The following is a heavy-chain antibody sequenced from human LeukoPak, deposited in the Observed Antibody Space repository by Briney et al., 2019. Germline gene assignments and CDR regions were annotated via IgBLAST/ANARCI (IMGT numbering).Heavy chain of an antibody. Sequence: PGGSLRLSCEASGFTFSRSDMIWVRQAPGRGLVWVSRIYRDGSSTNYADSVKGRFTISRDNAKNTLYLQMNSLRDEDTAVYYCARDGDAYNFDYWGHGTLVTVSS. V-gene: IGHV3-74*01. D-gene: IGHD5-24*01. CDR2: IYRDGSST. CDR3: ARDGDAYNFDY. CDR1: GFTFSRSD. J-gene: IGHJ4*01.